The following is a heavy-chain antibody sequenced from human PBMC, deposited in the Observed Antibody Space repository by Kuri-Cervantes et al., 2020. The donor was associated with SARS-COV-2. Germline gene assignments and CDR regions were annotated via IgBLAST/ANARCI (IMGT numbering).Heavy chain of an antibody. CDR3: AKDSVVGSGWFFDY. Sequence: GESLKISCAASGFIFSNYGMHWVRQAPGKGPEWVAFIRYDGDNKYYADSVKGRFTISRDNSKNTLYLQMNSLRAEDTAVYYCAKDSVVGSGWFFDYWGQGTLVTVSS. D-gene: IGHD6-19*01. CDR2: IRYDGDNK. CDR1: GFIFSNYG. J-gene: IGHJ4*02. V-gene: IGHV3-30*02.